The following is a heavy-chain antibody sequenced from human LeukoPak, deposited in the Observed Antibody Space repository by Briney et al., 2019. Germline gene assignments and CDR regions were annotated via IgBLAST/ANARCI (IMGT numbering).Heavy chain of an antibody. Sequence: SETLSLTCTVSGGSISSSSYYWGWIRQPPGKGLEWIGSIYYSGSTYYNPSLKSRVTISVDTSKNQFSLKLSSVTAADTAVYYCASHSSGWSENFDYWGQGTLVTVSS. V-gene: IGHV4-39*01. D-gene: IGHD6-19*01. J-gene: IGHJ4*02. CDR2: IYYSGST. CDR3: ASHSSGWSENFDY. CDR1: GGSISSSSYY.